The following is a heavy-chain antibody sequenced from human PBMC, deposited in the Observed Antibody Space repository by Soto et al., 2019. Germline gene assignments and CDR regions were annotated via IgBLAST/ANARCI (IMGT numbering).Heavy chain of an antibody. Sequence: SQTLCVTCTVSDGSISSRSYYRGWIHQPPGKGLEWIGSIYYSGSTYYNPSLKSRVTISVDTSKNQFSLKLSSVTAADTAVYYCARGGGSFTPLEYWGQGTLVTVSS. J-gene: IGHJ4*02. CDR3: ARGGGSFTPLEY. CDR2: IYYSGST. CDR1: DGSISSRSYY. D-gene: IGHD1-26*01. V-gene: IGHV4-39*07.